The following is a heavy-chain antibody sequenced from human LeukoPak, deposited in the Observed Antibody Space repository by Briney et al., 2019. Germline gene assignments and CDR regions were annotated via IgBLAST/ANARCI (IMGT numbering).Heavy chain of an antibody. J-gene: IGHJ3*02. CDR2: IYTSGST. Sequence: PSETLSLTCTVSGGSISSYYWSWIRQPAGKGLEWIGRIYTSGSTNYNPSLKSRVTMSVDTSKNQFSLKLSSVTAADTAVYYCARVPDYCSSTSCYGGTALRGDAFDIWGQGTMVTVSS. CDR1: GGSISSYY. D-gene: IGHD2-2*01. V-gene: IGHV4-4*07. CDR3: ARVPDYCSSTSCYGGTALRGDAFDI.